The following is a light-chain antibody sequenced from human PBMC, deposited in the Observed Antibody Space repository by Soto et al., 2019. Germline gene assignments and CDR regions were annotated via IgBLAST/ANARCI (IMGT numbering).Light chain of an antibody. V-gene: IGKV1-39*01. Sequence: DIQMTQSPSSLSASVGDRVTITCRASQSGSSYLNWFQQKPGKAPNLLIYAASTLQSGVPSRFSGSGSGTDFPLTISSLQSEDFATYFCQQGYISRTFGQGTKVEIK. J-gene: IGKJ1*01. CDR3: QQGYISRT. CDR1: QSGSSY. CDR2: AAS.